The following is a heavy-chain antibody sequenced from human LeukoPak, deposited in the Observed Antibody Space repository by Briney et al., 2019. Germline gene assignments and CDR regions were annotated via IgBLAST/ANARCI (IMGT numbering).Heavy chain of an antibody. D-gene: IGHD3-22*01. CDR3: ARGRYRDSSGYYGAFDI. J-gene: IGHJ3*02. Sequence: ASVKVPCKASGYTFTSYDINWVRQATGQGLEWMGWMNPNSGNTGYAQKFQGRVTMTRNTSISTAYMELSSLRSEDTAVYYCARGRYRDSSGYYGAFDIWGQGTMVTVSS. CDR2: MNPNSGNT. V-gene: IGHV1-8*01. CDR1: GYTFTSYD.